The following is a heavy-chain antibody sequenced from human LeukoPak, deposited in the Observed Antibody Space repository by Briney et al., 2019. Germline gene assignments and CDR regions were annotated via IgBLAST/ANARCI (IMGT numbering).Heavy chain of an antibody. CDR2: INPSGGST. CDR3: ARVGYSGSYYGISVFDY. D-gene: IGHD1-26*01. V-gene: IGHV1-46*01. CDR1: GYTFTSYY. Sequence: ASAKVSCKASGYTFTSYYMHWVRQAPGQGLEWMGIINPSGGSTSYAQKFQGRVTMTRDTSTSTVYMELSSLRSEDTAVYYCARVGYSGSYYGISVFDYWGQGTLVTVSS. J-gene: IGHJ4*02.